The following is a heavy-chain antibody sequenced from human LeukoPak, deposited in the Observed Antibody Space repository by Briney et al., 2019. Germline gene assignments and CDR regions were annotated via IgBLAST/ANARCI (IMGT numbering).Heavy chain of an antibody. V-gene: IGHV1-2*02. D-gene: IGHD1-1*01. CDR3: AREELDGTSLGY. CDR2: INPNSGGT. CDR1: GYTFTGYY. J-gene: IGHJ4*02. Sequence: ASVKVSCKASGYTFTGYYMHWVRQAPGQGLEWMGWINPNSGGTNYAQKFQGRVTMTRDTSISAAYMELSRLRSGDTAVYFCAREELDGTSLGYWGQGTLVTVSS.